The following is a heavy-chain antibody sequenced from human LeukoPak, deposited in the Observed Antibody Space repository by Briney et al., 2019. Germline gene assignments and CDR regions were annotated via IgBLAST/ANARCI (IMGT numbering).Heavy chain of an antibody. Sequence: ASVKVSCKASGYTFTSYDINWVRQATGQGLEWMGWMNPNSGNTGYAQKFQGRVTITRNTSISTAYMELSSLRSEDTAVYYCAREYSSGWGKNYYYMDVWGKRTTVTVSS. CDR1: GYTFTSYD. V-gene: IGHV1-8*03. J-gene: IGHJ6*03. CDR3: AREYSSGWGKNYYYMDV. CDR2: MNPNSGNT. D-gene: IGHD6-19*01.